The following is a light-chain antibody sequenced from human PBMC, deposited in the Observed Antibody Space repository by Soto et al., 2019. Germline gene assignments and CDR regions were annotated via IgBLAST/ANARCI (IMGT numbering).Light chain of an antibody. Sequence: EIVLTQSPGTLSLSPGERATLSCRASQSVSSSYLAWYQQKPGQAPRLLIYGASSRATGIPDRFSGSGSGTYFPLNISRLEPEDFAVYYCQQYGSSPPFTFGQGTRLEI. J-gene: IGKJ5*01. CDR1: QSVSSSY. CDR2: GAS. V-gene: IGKV3-20*01. CDR3: QQYGSSPPFT.